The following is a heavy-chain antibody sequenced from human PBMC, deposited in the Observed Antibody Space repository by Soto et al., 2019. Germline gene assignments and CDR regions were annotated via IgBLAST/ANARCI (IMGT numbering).Heavy chain of an antibody. CDR3: AKDRYYDTPGWFDP. CDR1: GFTFRDHA. Sequence: LRLSCVGSGFTFRDHAMRWVRQAPGRGLEWVSAISANGASIQHADSVKGRFSVSRDNAKNTVYLQMDNLRTEDSAVYYCAKDRYYDTPGWFDPWGQGSRVTVSS. CDR2: ISANGASI. D-gene: IGHD3-22*01. V-gene: IGHV3-23*01. J-gene: IGHJ5*02.